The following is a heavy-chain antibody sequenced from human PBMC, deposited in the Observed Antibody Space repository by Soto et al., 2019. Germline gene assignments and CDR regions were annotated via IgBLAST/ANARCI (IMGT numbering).Heavy chain of an antibody. Sequence: SSETLSLTCTVSGASISSSNYYWGWIRQPPGRGLEWIGTMYYSGRTYYNPSLKSRVTTSVDTSKNQFSLKLSAVTATDTAVYYCARHGNTVATGYYYGMDVWGQGNTVTVSS. CDR2: MYYSGRT. CDR3: ARHGNTVATGYYYGMDV. J-gene: IGHJ6*02. CDR1: GASISSSNYY. D-gene: IGHD4-17*01. V-gene: IGHV4-39*01.